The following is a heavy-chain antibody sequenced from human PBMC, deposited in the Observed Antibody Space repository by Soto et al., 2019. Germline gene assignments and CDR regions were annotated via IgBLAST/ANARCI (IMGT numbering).Heavy chain of an antibody. V-gene: IGHV4-59*08. CDR1: GGSIDGYN. CDR3: ARQGIGNLHGLVDV. J-gene: IGHJ6*02. D-gene: IGHD3-10*01. CDR2: VYYNGGS. Sequence: QVQLQESGPGLVKPSETLSLTCTVSGGSIDGYNCAWIRQPPGKALEWVGYVYYNGGSSYNPSLQSRVTLPLDTPKSQFSLQLRSVTAADTAVYYCARQGIGNLHGLVDVWGRGPTVTVSS.